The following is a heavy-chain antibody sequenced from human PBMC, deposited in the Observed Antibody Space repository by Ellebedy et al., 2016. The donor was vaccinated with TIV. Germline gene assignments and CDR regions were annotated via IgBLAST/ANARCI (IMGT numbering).Heavy chain of an antibody. D-gene: IGHD4-17*01. CDR2: INPNGGGT. Sequence: AASVKVSCKASGYTFSGYYLHWVRQAPGQGLEWMGWINPNGGGTDYAQKFQGRVTMTRDTSISTAYMELSRLRSDDTAVYYCASLPHYGDSGPWGQGTLVTVSS. V-gene: IGHV1-2*02. CDR3: ASLPHYGDSGP. J-gene: IGHJ5*02. CDR1: GYTFSGYY.